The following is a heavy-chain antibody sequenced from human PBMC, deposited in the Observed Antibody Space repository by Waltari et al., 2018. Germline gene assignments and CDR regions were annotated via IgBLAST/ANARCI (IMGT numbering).Heavy chain of an antibody. CDR2: INVDGGYI. CDR3: ARKAGSGYPYGPFYYDN. J-gene: IGHJ4*02. Sequence: EVHLAESGGGVVQPGGSLRLSGTCSGFRFGHYWLHWARQAPGKGLEWVSRINVDGGYISYGDSVKGRFTISRDNAKNTVFLQLNSLRADDTAVYFCARKAGSGYPYGPFYYDNWGQGTLVTVSS. D-gene: IGHD5-12*01. CDR1: GFRFGHYW. V-gene: IGHV3-74*01.